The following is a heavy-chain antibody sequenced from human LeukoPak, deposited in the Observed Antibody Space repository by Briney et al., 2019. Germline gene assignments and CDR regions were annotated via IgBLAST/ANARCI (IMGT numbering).Heavy chain of an antibody. Sequence: GGSLRLSCAASGFTFSSYSMNWVRQAPGKGLEWVSYISSSSSTIYYADSVKGRFTISRDNAKNSLYLQMNSLGAEDTAVYYCARAWTYYYDSSDAFDIWGQGTMVTVSS. J-gene: IGHJ3*02. CDR3: ARAWTYYYDSSDAFDI. D-gene: IGHD3-22*01. CDR2: ISSSSSTI. CDR1: GFTFSSYS. V-gene: IGHV3-48*04.